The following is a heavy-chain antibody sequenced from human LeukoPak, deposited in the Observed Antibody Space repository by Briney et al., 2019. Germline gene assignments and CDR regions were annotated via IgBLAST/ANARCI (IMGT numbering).Heavy chain of an antibody. Sequence: PGGSLRLSCAASGFTFSSYAMSWVRQAPGKGLEWVSAISGSGGSTYYADSVKGRFTISRDNYKNTLYLQMNRLRAEDTAVYYCAKDRTTVTTLIDYWGQGTLVTVSS. CDR1: GFTFSSYA. V-gene: IGHV3-23*01. CDR2: ISGSGGST. D-gene: IGHD4-17*01. J-gene: IGHJ4*02. CDR3: AKDRTTVTTLIDY.